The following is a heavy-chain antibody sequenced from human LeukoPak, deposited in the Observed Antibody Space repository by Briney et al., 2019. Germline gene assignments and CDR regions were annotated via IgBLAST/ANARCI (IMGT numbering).Heavy chain of an antibody. J-gene: IGHJ5*02. V-gene: IGHV3-23*01. CDR2: ISGSGGST. CDR3: AKDRLIFGVARDWFDP. Sequence: PGGSLRLSCAASGFTFSSYSMNWVRQAPGKGLEWVSAISGSGGSTYYADSVKGRFTISRDNSKNTLYLQMNSLRAEDTAVYYCAKDRLIFGVARDWFDPWGQGTLVTVSS. CDR1: GFTFSSYS. D-gene: IGHD3-3*01.